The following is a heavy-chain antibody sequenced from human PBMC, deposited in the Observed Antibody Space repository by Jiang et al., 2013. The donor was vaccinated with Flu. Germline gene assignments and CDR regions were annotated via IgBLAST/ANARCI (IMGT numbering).Heavy chain of an antibody. CDR1: GGSISRSSYY. Sequence: GPGLVKPSETLSLSCTVSGGSISRSSYYWGWIRQSPGKRLEWIGSVYYTGSTYFNPPLKSRATISADTSKNQFSLTLSSVTAADTAVYYCAKLETVYYYGMDVWGQGTTVTVSS. CDR2: VYYTGST. CDR3: AKLETVYYYGMDV. D-gene: IGHD4-11*01. V-gene: IGHV4-39*01. J-gene: IGHJ6*02.